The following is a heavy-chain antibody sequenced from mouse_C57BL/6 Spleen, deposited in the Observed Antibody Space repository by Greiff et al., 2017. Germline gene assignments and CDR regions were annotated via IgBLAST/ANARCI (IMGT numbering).Heavy chain of an antibody. D-gene: IGHD1-1*01. CDR3: AREFYYGRGYFDY. CDR2: INPSNGGT. CDR1: GYTFTSYW. J-gene: IGHJ2*01. V-gene: IGHV1-53*01. Sequence: QVQLQQPGPELVKPGASVKLSCKASGYTFTSYWMHWVKQRPGQGLEWIGNINPSNGGTNYNEKFKSKATLTVDKSSSTAYMQLSSLTSEDSAVYYCAREFYYGRGYFDYWGQGTTLTVSS.